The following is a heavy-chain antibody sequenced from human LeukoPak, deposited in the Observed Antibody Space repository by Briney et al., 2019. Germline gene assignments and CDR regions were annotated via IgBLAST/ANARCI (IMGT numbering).Heavy chain of an antibody. Sequence: TGGSLSLSCAASGFTFSSYAMSWVRQAPGKGLEWVSDINGSGGSTYYADSVKGRFTISRDNSKNTLYLQMNSLRAEDTAVYYCAKRIQSAMATGYWGQGTLVTVSS. CDR3: AKRIQSAMATGY. J-gene: IGHJ4*02. CDR2: INGSGGST. V-gene: IGHV3-23*01. CDR1: GFTFSSYA. D-gene: IGHD5-18*01.